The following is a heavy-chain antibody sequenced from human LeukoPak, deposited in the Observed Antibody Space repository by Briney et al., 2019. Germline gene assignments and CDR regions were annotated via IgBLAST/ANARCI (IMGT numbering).Heavy chain of an antibody. CDR1: GFTLSSYG. CDR3: AKEKVFTSTSWTTIEY. J-gene: IGHJ4*02. D-gene: IGHD6-13*01. Sequence: GESLRLSCAASGFTLSSYGMHWVRQAPGKGLEWVAVISYDGNAKHYADWVKDRFTISRDNSKNTLYLQMNSLRSEDTAVYYCAKEKVFTSTSWTTIEYWGQGTLVTV. V-gene: IGHV3-30*18. CDR2: ISYDGNAK.